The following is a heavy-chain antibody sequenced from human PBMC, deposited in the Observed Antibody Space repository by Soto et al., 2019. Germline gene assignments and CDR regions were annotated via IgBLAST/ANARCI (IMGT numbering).Heavy chain of an antibody. CDR2: IYYSGST. CDR1: GGSISSYY. J-gene: IGHJ5*02. CDR3: ARDPVGAEGGDVNWFDP. D-gene: IGHD1-26*01. Sequence: QVQLQESGPGLVKPSETLSLTCTVSGGSISSYYWSWIRQPPGKGLEWIGYIYYSGSTNYNPSLNSRVTISVDTSKNQFSLKLSSVTAADTAVYYCARDPVGAEGGDVNWFDPWGQGTLVTVSS. V-gene: IGHV4-59*01.